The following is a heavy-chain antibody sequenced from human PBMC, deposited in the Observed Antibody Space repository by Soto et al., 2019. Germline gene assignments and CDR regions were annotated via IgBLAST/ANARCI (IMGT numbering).Heavy chain of an antibody. V-gene: IGHV4-4*02. D-gene: IGHD3-16*01. Sequence: QVQLQESGPGLVKPSGILSLTCAVSGGSITDKWWSWIRQTPGKGLEWIGEVHHSGSTNYSPSLKSRVTMSVDTSKNDFSLKLFSLTAADTAIYYCAREGDPPFSLGYWGQGTLVTVSS. CDR3: AREGDPPFSLGY. CDR1: GGSITDKW. J-gene: IGHJ4*02. CDR2: VHHSGST.